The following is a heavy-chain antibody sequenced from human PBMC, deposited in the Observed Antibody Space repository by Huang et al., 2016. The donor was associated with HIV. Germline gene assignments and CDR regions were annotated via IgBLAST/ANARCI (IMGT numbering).Heavy chain of an antibody. CDR1: GGSISSGGYY. CDR2: IYYRGST. Sequence: QVHLQESGPGLVKPSQTLSLTCTVPGGSISSGGYYLTWIRQPPGKGLEWMGYIYYRGSTYYNPARKSRVTISVDTSKNQFSLKVTSMTAADTAVYYCGRFSYYSDSTISQYLQLWGQGALVTVSS. V-gene: IGHV4-30-4*08. D-gene: IGHD3-22*01. J-gene: IGHJ1*01. CDR3: GRFSYYSDSTISQYLQL.